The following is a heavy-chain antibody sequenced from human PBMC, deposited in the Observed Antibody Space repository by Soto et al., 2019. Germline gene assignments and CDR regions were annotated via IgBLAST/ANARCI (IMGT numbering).Heavy chain of an antibody. D-gene: IGHD4-4*01. CDR2: INQGGTER. Sequence: GGSLRLSCAASGFPFTVFWMSWVRQVPGKGLEWVAMINQGGTERYYVDSVKGRFTISRDNAANLVYLQMDSLRGEGTAVYYCARDGPIQQLGQSYQFWGQGTLVTVSS. V-gene: IGHV3-7*01. J-gene: IGHJ1*01. CDR3: ARDGPIQQLGQSYQF. CDR1: GFPFTVFW.